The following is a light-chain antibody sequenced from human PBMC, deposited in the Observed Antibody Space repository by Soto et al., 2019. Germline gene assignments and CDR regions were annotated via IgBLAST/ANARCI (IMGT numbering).Light chain of an antibody. J-gene: IGLJ1*01. Sequence: QSVLTQPASGSGSPGQSITISCTGTSSDVGGYAYVSWYQQLPGKAPKLLIYDVNNRPSGVSHRFSGSKSGNAASLTIAGPQDEDEADYYCSSYTGSSTMVFGTGTKLTVL. CDR3: SSYTGSSTMV. CDR1: SSDVGGYAY. V-gene: IGLV2-14*01. CDR2: DVN.